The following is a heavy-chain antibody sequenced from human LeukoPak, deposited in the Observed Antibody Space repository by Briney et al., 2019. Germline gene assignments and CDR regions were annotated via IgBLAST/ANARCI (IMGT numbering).Heavy chain of an antibody. CDR3: ARAYSGSSGVFEF. D-gene: IGHD2-15*01. Sequence: SSETLSLTCTVSGGSISSSSYYWGWIRQPPGKGLEWIGSIYYSGSTYYNPSLKSRVTISVDTSKNQFSLKLSSVTAADTAVYYCARAYSGSSGVFEFWGQGTPVTVSS. V-gene: IGHV4-39*07. CDR1: GGSISSSSYY. J-gene: IGHJ4*02. CDR2: IYYSGST.